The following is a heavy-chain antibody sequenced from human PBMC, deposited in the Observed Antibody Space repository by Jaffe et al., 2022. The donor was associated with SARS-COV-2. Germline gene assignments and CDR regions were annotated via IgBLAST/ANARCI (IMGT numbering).Heavy chain of an antibody. Sequence: QITLKESGPTLVKPTQTLTLTCSFSGFSLSTSGVGVGWIRQPPGKALEWLTFIYWDDDTRSSPSLRSRLTITKDTSKNQVVLTLTNMDPVDTATYYCAHSKSPSEHERLRPSLHWGQGTLVTVSS. V-gene: IGHV2-5*02. D-gene: IGHD1-26*01. J-gene: IGHJ4*02. CDR1: GFSLSTSGVG. CDR3: AHSKSPSEHERLRPSLH. CDR2: IYWDDDT.